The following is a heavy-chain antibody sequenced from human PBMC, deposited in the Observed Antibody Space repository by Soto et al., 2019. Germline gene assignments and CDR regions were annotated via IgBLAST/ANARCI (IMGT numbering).Heavy chain of an antibody. J-gene: IGHJ4*02. D-gene: IGHD3-22*01. V-gene: IGHV4-4*02. Sequence: QVLLHESGPGLVKPSGTLSLTCTVSGVSISRGDWWSWVRQAPGKELQWIGEIHHSAGTSSHPSLRSRVSLSVDTSKNQFSLNLKSVTAADTGVYYCARLVYDTRLNYLYLDSWGQGLLVTLSS. CDR2: IHHSAGT. CDR1: GVSISRGDW. CDR3: ARLVYDTRLNYLYLDS.